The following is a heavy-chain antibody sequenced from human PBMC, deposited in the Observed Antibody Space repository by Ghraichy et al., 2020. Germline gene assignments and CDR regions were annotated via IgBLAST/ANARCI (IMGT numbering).Heavy chain of an antibody. CDR3: ARGPFDNSGTAESFDV. Sequence: SETLSLTCTVSVGSMSGYYWSWIRQSPGKGLVWIGYISYTGSTDYNPSVKSRVTISGDTSNNQFSLKLSFVSDADTAKYFCARGPFDNSGTAESFDVWGQGTMLTVSS. V-gene: IGHV4-59*03. CDR1: VGSMSGYY. J-gene: IGHJ3*01. D-gene: IGHD3-22*01. CDR2: ISYTGST.